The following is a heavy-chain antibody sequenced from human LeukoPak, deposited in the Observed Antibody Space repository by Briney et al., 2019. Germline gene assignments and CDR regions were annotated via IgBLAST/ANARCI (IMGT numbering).Heavy chain of an antibody. J-gene: IGHJ4*02. CDR3: WNSGYESGFDY. Sequence: PSETLSLTCAVSGGSISSGNWWSCVRQPPGKGLEWIGEIHHSGSTNYNPSLKSRVTISVDNSKNQFSLKLRPVTAADTAVYYCWNSGYESGFDYWGQGIPLTVSS. CDR1: GGSISSGNW. V-gene: IGHV4-4*02. D-gene: IGHD5-12*01. CDR2: IHHSGST.